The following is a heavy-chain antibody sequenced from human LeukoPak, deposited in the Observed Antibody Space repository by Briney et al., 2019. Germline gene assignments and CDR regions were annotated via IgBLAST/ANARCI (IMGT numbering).Heavy chain of an antibody. CDR3: ARDPPSWIGAFDI. Sequence: SVKVSCKASGGTFSSYAISWVRQAPGQGLEWMGGIIPIFGTANYAQKFQGRVTITADESTSTAYMELSSLRSEDTAVYYCARDPPSWIGAFDIWGLGTMVTVSS. D-gene: IGHD2-2*03. J-gene: IGHJ3*02. V-gene: IGHV1-69*13. CDR2: IIPIFGTA. CDR1: GGTFSSYA.